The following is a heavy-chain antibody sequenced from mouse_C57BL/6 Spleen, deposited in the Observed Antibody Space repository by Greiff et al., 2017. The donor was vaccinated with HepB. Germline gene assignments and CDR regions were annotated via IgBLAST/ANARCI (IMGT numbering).Heavy chain of an antibody. CDR1: GYTFTSYW. J-gene: IGHJ1*03. Sequence: QVHVKQSGAELVRPGSSVKLSCKASGYTFTSYWMHWVKQRPIQGLEWIGNIDPSDSETHYNQKFKDKATLTVDKSSSTAYMQLSSLTSEDSAVYYCARPTDWYFDVWGTGTTVTVSS. V-gene: IGHV1-52*01. CDR3: ARPTDWYFDV. CDR2: IDPSDSET.